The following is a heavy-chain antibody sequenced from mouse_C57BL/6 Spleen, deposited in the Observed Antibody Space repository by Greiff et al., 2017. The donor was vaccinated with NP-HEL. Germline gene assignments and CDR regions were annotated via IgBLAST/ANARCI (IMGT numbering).Heavy chain of an antibody. CDR3: ARSPLDGYYAMDY. J-gene: IGHJ4*01. V-gene: IGHV1-7*01. CDR2: INPSSGYT. CDR1: GYTFTSYW. D-gene: IGHD2-10*02. Sequence: QVQLQQSGAELAKPGASVKLSCKASGYTFTSYWMHWVKQRPGQGLEWIGYINPSSGYTQYNQKFKDKATLTADKSSSTAYMQLSSLTYEDAAVYYCARSPLDGYYAMDYWGQGTSVTVSS.